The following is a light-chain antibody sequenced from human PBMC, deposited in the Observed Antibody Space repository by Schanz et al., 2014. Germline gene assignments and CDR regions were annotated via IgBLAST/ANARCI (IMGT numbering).Light chain of an antibody. J-gene: IGLJ2*01. V-gene: IGLV1-40*01. CDR2: GNT. CDR3: AAWDDSLRVL. CDR1: SSNIGAGYD. Sequence: QSVLTQPPSVSGAPGQRVTISCTGRSSNIGAGYDVHWYQQLPGTAPKLVIFGNTNRPSGVPDRFSGSKSGTSASLAIAGLQAEDEAVYYCAAWDDSLRVLFGGGTKLTVL.